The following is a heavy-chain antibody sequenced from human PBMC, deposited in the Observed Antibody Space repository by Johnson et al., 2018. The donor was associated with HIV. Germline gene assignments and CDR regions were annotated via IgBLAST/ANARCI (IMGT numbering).Heavy chain of an antibody. CDR3: ARSMRGAFDV. D-gene: IGHD3-10*01. J-gene: IGHJ3*01. CDR1: GFMFDDYA. V-gene: IGHV3-20*04. CDR2: INWNGGST. Sequence: VQLVESGGGLVQPGGSLRLSCAASGFMFDDYAMHWVRQAPGKGLEWVSGINWNGGSTGYADSVKGRFTISRDNAKNSLYLQMNSLRAEDTAVYYCARSMRGAFDVWGQGTMVTVSS.